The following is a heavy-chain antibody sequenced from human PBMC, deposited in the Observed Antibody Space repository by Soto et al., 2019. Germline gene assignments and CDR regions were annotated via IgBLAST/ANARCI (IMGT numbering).Heavy chain of an antibody. CDR3: TRGRPGGWYFEL. D-gene: IGHD3-10*01. J-gene: IGHJ2*01. CDR1: GFNFRSYE. CDR2: ISGSASSI. Sequence: EVQLVESGGGLVQPGGSLRLSCAASGFNFRSYEMNWVRQVPGKGLEWVSYISGSASSIYYADSVKGRFTISRDNAKNSLYLQMNSLRAEDTAVYYCTRGRPGGWYFELWGRGTLVTVS. V-gene: IGHV3-48*03.